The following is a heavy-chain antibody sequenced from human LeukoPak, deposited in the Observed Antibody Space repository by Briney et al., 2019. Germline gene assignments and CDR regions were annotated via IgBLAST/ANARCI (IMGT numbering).Heavy chain of an antibody. CDR1: GFTFSSCS. CDR2: ISSSSSYI. D-gene: IGHD3-3*01. V-gene: IGHV3-21*01. J-gene: IGHJ4*02. Sequence: GGSLRLSCAASGFTFSSCSMNWVRQAPGKGLEWVSSISSSSSYIYYADSVKGRFTISRDNAENSLYLQMNSLRAEDTAVYYCARDRLEWLLFDYWGQGTLVTVSS. CDR3: ARDRLEWLLFDY.